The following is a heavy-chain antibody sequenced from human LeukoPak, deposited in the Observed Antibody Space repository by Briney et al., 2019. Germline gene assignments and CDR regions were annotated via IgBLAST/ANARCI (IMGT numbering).Heavy chain of an antibody. J-gene: IGHJ4*02. CDR1: GYTFTNFG. CDR3: ARDHSSSCQLLDY. V-gene: IGHV1-18*01. Sequence: ASVKVSCKASGYTFTNFGISWVRQAPGQGLEWMGWISVYNGDTNFAQKLQGRVTMTTDTSTTTACMELRNLRSDDTAMYYCARDHSSSCQLLDYWGQGTLVTVSS. D-gene: IGHD6-13*01. CDR2: ISVYNGDT.